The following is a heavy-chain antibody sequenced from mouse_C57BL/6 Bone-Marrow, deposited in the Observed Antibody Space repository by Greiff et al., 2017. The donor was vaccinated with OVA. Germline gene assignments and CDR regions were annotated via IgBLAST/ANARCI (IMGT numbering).Heavy chain of an antibody. CDR1: GFTFSDYY. CDR2: ISNGGGST. Sequence: EVKLVESGGGLVQPGGSLKLSCAASGFTFSDYYMYWVRQTPEKRLEWVAYISNGGGSTYYPDTVKGRFTISRDNAKNTLYLQMSRLKSEDTAMYYCARGHYDYYYFDYWGQGTTLTVSS. CDR3: ARGHYDYYYFDY. V-gene: IGHV5-12*01. J-gene: IGHJ2*01. D-gene: IGHD2-4*01.